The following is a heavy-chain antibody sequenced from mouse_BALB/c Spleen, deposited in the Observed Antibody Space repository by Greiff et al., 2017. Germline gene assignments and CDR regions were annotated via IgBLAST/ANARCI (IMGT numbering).Heavy chain of an antibody. D-gene: IGHD1-2*01. V-gene: IGHV5-12-1*01. CDR3: ARRPIHYYGYWYFDV. Sequence: EVQGVESGGGLVKPGGSLKLSCAASGFAFSSYDMSWVRQTPEKRLEWVAYISSGGGSTYYPDTVKGRFTISRDNAKNTLYLQMSSLKSEDTAMYYCARRPIHYYGYWYFDVWGAGTTVTVSS. J-gene: IGHJ1*01. CDR2: ISSGGGST. CDR1: GFAFSSYD.